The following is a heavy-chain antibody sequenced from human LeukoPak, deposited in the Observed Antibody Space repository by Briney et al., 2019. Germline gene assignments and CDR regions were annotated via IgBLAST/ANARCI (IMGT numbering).Heavy chain of an antibody. D-gene: IGHD5-12*01. Sequence: SETLSLTCTVSGGSISSGGYYWSWIRQHPGKGLEWIGYIYYSGSTYYNPSLKSRVTISVGTSKNQFSLKLSSVTAADTAVYYCARSGYDYVRVDYWGQGTLVTVSS. CDR1: GGSISSGGYY. V-gene: IGHV4-31*03. CDR3: ARSGYDYVRVDY. J-gene: IGHJ4*02. CDR2: IYYSGST.